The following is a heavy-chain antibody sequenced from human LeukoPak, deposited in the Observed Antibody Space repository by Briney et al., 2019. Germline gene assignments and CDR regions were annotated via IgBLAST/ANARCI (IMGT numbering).Heavy chain of an antibody. Sequence: SETLSLTCTVSGGSISSYYWSWIRQPAGKGLEWIGRIYTSGSTNYNPSLKSRVTMSVDTSKNQFSLKLSSVTAADTAVYYCARRDEDGYKEWLFDYWGQGTLVTVSS. V-gene: IGHV4-4*07. J-gene: IGHJ4*02. CDR1: GGSISSYY. CDR3: ARRDEDGYKEWLFDY. CDR2: IYTSGST. D-gene: IGHD5-24*01.